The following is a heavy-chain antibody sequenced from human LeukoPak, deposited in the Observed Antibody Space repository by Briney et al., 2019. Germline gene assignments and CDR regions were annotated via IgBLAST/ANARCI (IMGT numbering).Heavy chain of an antibody. J-gene: IGHJ4*02. V-gene: IGHV4-39*01. CDR3: ARHPITMIGRAKALDY. CDR2: IYYSGST. D-gene: IGHD3-22*01. Sequence: SETLSLTCTVSGGSISSSSYYWGWIRQPPGKGLEWIGSIYYSGSTYYNPSLKSRVTISVDTSKNQFSLKLSSVTAADTAVYYCARHPITMIGRAKALDYWGQGTLVTVSS. CDR1: GGSISSSSYY.